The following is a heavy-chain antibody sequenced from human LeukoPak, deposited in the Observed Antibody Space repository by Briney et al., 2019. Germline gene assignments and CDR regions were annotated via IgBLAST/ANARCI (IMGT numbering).Heavy chain of an antibody. D-gene: IGHD1-26*01. Sequence: GGSLRLSCAASGFTFSSYAMSWVRQAPGKGLEWVSAISGSGGSTYYADSVKGRFTISRDNSKNTLYLQMNSLRAEDTAVYYCARVGGAYYSNPYFDYWGQGTLVTVSS. CDR1: GFTFSSYA. CDR3: ARVGGAYYSNPYFDY. CDR2: ISGSGGST. V-gene: IGHV3-23*01. J-gene: IGHJ4*02.